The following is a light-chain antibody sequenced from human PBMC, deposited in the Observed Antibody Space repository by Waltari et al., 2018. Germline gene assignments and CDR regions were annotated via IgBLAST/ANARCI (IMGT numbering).Light chain of an antibody. CDR2: DDT. CDR1: NLGSKN. Sequence: SSVLTQPPSASVAPGQTAKITCGGDNLGSKNVHWSQQRPGQAPVLVVYDDTDRPSGIPERFSGSNSGGAAILTITRVEAGDEADYYCQVWDSVGDHPWVFGGGTKVTVL. CDR3: QVWDSVGDHPWV. V-gene: IGLV3-21*02. J-gene: IGLJ3*02.